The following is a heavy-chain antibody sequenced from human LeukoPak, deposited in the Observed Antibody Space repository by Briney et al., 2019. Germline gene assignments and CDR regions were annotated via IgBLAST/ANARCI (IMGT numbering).Heavy chain of an antibody. CDR3: ARERGDKDMSGGSAFDV. D-gene: IGHD2-21*02. Sequence: GGSLRLSCAASGFTVSIDCVTWVRQAPGKGLEWVSVICGDGRLFYADSVKGRFSVSRDNSENTVYLQVTSLRADDTAVYFCARERGDKDMSGGSAFDVWGQGTMVTVSS. J-gene: IGHJ3*01. CDR1: GFTVSIDC. CDR2: ICGDGRL. V-gene: IGHV3-53*01.